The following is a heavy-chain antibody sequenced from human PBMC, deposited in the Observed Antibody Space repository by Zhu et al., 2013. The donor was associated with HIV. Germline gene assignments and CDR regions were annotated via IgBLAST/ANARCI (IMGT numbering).Heavy chain of an antibody. V-gene: IGHV1-24*01. J-gene: IGHJ4*02. Sequence: QVQLVQSGAEVRKPGASVKVSCKVSGNTLTEVSIHWVRQAPGIGLQWMGAFDHEDAEAIYTQNFEGRVTMTEDRSTDTAYMELSSLRSEDTAMYYCATPGPSGYGDSWGQGTLVTVSS. CDR2: FDHEDAEA. CDR3: ATPGPSGYGDS. D-gene: IGHD5-12*01. CDR1: GNTLTEVS.